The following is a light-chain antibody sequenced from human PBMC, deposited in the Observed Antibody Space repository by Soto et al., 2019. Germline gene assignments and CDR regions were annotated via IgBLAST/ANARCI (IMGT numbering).Light chain of an antibody. CDR3: QQRSNWPPIT. CDR2: GAS. V-gene: IGKV3-11*01. J-gene: IGKJ5*01. CDR1: QNIGTY. Sequence: IVLTQSPGTLSLSPGERATLSCRASQNIGTYLAWYQHKPGQAPSVLIFGASTRANGVPDRFSGSGSGTDFTLTISSLEPEDFAVYYCQQRSNWPPITFGQGTRLEIK.